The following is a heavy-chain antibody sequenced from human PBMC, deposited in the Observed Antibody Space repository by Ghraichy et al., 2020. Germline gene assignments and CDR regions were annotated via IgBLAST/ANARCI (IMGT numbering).Heavy chain of an antibody. CDR1: GFSVRTNH. CDR3: ARSLPVGPSSWSRYYDNDGLAV. V-gene: IGHV3-53*01. J-gene: IGHJ6*02. D-gene: IGHD6-13*01. Sequence: GESLNISCAASGFSVRTNHMSWVRQAPGQGLEWVSVLYYGGGTYYGPSLKGRFSISRDDSQNTLFLQMHSLSVADTAVYYCARSLPVGPSSWSRYYDNDGLAVWGQGTTVTVSS. CDR2: LYYGGGT.